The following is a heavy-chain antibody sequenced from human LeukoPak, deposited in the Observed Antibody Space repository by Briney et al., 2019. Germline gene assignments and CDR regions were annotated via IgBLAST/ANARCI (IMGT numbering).Heavy chain of an antibody. V-gene: IGHV1-2*02. Sequence: ASVTVSCKASGYTFTGYYMHWVRQAPGQGLEWMGWINPNSGGTNYAQKFQGRVTMTRDTSISTAYMELSRLRSDDTAVYYCARGRALYCSSTSCYGDWFDPWGQGTLVTVSS. J-gene: IGHJ5*02. D-gene: IGHD2-2*01. CDR2: INPNSGGT. CDR3: ARGRALYCSSTSCYGDWFDP. CDR1: GYTFTGYY.